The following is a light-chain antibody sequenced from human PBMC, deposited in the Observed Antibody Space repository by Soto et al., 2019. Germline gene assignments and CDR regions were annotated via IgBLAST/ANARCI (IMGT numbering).Light chain of an antibody. CDR1: QDISSY. CDR2: AAS. CDR3: QQLKSYPLS. V-gene: IGKV1-9*01. Sequence: DIPLTQSPSFLSASVGDRVTITCRTSQDISSYLAWYQQKPGKAPQLLISAASTLQSGVPSRFSGSGSGTEFTLTISSLQPEDFATYYCQQLKSYPLSFGGGTKVEI. J-gene: IGKJ4*01.